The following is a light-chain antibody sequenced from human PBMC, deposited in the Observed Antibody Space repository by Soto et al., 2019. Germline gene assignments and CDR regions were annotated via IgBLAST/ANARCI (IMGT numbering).Light chain of an antibody. V-gene: IGKV1-5*03. CDR1: QDIRSD. Sequence: IQMTQSPSSLSASVGDSITITCRASQDIRSDLGWYQQKPGRAPKLLIYKASSLESGVPSRFSGSGSGTEFTLTISSLQPDDFATYYCQQYNSYPQTFGQGTKVDI. CDR3: QQYNSYPQT. CDR2: KAS. J-gene: IGKJ1*01.